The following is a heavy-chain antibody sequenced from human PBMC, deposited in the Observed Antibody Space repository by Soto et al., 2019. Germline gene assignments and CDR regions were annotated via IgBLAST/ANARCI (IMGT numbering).Heavy chain of an antibody. CDR3: VRWWNGFDY. CDR1: GFIFGDYA. J-gene: IGHJ4*02. Sequence: QVRLVESGGDLAKPGGSLRLSCVGSGFIFGDYAMGWIRQAPGKGLEWISYISLSGYVTFDADSVKGRFTFSRDNAKNSIYVEMNSLTPGDTAVYYCVRWWNGFDYWGQGTLVTVSS. CDR2: ISLSGYVT. D-gene: IGHD1-1*01. V-gene: IGHV3-11*01.